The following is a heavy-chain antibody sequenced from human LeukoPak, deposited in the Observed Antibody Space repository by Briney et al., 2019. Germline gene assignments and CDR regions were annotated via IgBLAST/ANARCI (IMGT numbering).Heavy chain of an antibody. CDR1: GYTFTTYN. Sequence: ASVKVSCKASGYTFTTYNIHWVRQATGQGLEWMGWMNPNSGNTGYAQKFQGRVTMTRNTSISTAYMELSSLRSEDTAVYYCARALRRLNWFDPWGQGTLVTVSS. D-gene: IGHD3-22*01. V-gene: IGHV1-8*01. CDR3: ARALRRLNWFDP. J-gene: IGHJ5*02. CDR2: MNPNSGNT.